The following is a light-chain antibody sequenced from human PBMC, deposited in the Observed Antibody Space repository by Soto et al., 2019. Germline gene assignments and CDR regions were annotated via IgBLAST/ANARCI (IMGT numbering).Light chain of an antibody. CDR2: DVS. CDR1: SSDVGGYNY. V-gene: IGLV2-14*01. CDR3: SSYTSSNPYV. J-gene: IGLJ1*01. Sequence: QSALTQPASVSGSPGQSITISCTGTSSDVGGYNYVSWYQQHPGKAPKLMIYDVSNRPSGVSNRFSGSKSGNTASLTISGLQAVDEADYYCSSYTSSNPYVFGTGTKLTVL.